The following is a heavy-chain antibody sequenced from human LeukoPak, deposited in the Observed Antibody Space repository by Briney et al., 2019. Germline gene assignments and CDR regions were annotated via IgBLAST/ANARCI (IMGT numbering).Heavy chain of an antibody. V-gene: IGHV5-10-1*01. J-gene: IGHJ5*02. CDR3: ASQRSRYYYWFDP. CDR1: GYNFANYW. Sequence: GESLKISCKGSGYNFANYWISWVRQMPGKGLEWMGRIDPSDSYTNYSPSFQGHVTMSADKSISTAYLQWSSLKASDTAMYFCASQRSRYYYWFDPWGQGTLVTVSS. CDR2: IDPSDSYT. D-gene: IGHD3-22*01.